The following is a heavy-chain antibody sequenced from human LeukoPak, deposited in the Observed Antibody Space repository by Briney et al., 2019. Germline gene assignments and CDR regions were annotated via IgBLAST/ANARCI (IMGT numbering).Heavy chain of an antibody. V-gene: IGHV4-59*01. CDR1: GGSISTYY. CDR3: ARDQCSSTSCLTDWFDP. J-gene: IGHJ5*02. Sequence: SETLFLTCTVSGGSISTYYWTWIRQPPGKGLEWIGYIYYTGSTTYNPSLKSRVTMSIDTSKNQFSLKLSSVTAADTAVYYCARDQCSSTSCLTDWFDPWGQGTLVTVSS. CDR2: IYYTGST. D-gene: IGHD2-2*01.